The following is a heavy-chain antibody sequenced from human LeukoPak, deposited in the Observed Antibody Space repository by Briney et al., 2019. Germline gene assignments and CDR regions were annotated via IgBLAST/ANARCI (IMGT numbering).Heavy chain of an antibody. CDR2: ISGSGGST. Sequence: GGSLRLSCAASGFTFSTYGMNWVRQAPGKGLEWVSTISGSGGSTYYADSVKGRFTISRDNSKNTLYLQMNSLRAEDTAVYYCARLTFGGWGFAYWGQGTLVTVSS. D-gene: IGHD3-16*01. J-gene: IGHJ4*02. CDR1: GFTFSTYG. V-gene: IGHV3-23*01. CDR3: ARLTFGGWGFAY.